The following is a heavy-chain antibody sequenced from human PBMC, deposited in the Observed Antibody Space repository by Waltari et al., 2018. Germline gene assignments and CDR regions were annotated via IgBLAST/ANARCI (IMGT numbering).Heavy chain of an antibody. CDR1: GFTVSRYS. V-gene: IGHV3-7*01. CDR3: ARDPSYGAIDY. J-gene: IGHJ4*02. CDR2: IRPDGNEK. Sequence: VPLVESGGGLVQPGGSLRLSCAASGFTVSRYSMSWVRQAPGKGLEWVANIRPDGNEKYYVDSVKGRLTISRDNAKNSLYLQMNSLRVEDTAVYFCARDPSYGAIDYWGQGTLVTVSS. D-gene: IGHD4-17*01.